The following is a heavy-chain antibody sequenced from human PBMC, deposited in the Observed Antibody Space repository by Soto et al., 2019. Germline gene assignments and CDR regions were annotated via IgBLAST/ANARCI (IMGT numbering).Heavy chain of an antibody. CDR1: GFTFSSYA. CDR3: VKYRVGRGKDVTAP. D-gene: IGHD3-10*01. J-gene: IGHJ4*02. V-gene: IGHV3-23*01. Sequence: EVQLLESGGGLVQPGGSLRLSCAASGFTFSSYAMTWVRLAPGKGLEWVSGISVSYTSRNYADLVKGQFTISGDDSRNMVYLQMKCRRIDDTAVYYRVKYRVGRGKDVTAPGGQGTIVTVSS. CDR2: ISVSYTSR.